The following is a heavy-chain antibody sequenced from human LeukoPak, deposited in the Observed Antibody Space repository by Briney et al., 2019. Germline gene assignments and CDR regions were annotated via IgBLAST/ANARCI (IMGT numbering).Heavy chain of an antibody. V-gene: IGHV3-7*01. Sequence: GGSLRLSCAASAFTFRSYWMSWVRKAPGKGLEWVANIKQDGSEKYYVDSVKGRFTIYRDNAKNSPHLQMNSLRGEDTALYYCATSQTTSGRYGNAFDIWGQGTMVTVSS. CDR2: IKQDGSEK. J-gene: IGHJ3*02. CDR3: ATSQTTSGRYGNAFDI. CDR1: AFTFRSYW. D-gene: IGHD6-19*01.